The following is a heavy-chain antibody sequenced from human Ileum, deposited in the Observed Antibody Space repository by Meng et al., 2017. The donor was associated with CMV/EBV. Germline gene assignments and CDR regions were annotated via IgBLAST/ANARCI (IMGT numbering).Heavy chain of an antibody. V-gene: IGHV3-30-3*01. J-gene: IGHJ4*02. CDR2: ISYDGSNK. CDR1: FPFSSYA. CDR3: ARSVGQYDFWSGYYIDY. Sequence: FPFSSYAMHWVRQAPGKGLDWVAVISYDGSNKYYADSVKGRFTISRDNSKNTLYLQMNSLRAEDTAVYYCARSVGQYDFWSGYYIDYWGQGTLVTVSS. D-gene: IGHD3-3*01.